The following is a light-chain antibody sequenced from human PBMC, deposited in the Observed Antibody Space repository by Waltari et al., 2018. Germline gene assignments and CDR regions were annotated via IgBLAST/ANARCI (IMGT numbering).Light chain of an antibody. CDR3: QRYNGALFT. V-gene: IGKV1-27*01. CDR2: GVS. J-gene: IGKJ3*01. Sequence: DIQMTQSPSSLSSSVGERVTTTCRASQGIRNNLVWYQQKPGKVPKLLIYGVSTLQSGVPSRFSGSGSGTDFTLTISSLQPEDVATYYCQRYNGALFTFGPGTKVDIK. CDR1: QGIRNN.